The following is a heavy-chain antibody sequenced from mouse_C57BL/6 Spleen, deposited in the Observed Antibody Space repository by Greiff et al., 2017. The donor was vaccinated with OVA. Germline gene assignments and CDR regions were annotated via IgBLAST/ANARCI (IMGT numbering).Heavy chain of an antibody. D-gene: IGHD1-1*01. Sequence: VKLMESGPGLVQPSQSLSITCTVSGFSLTSYGVHWVRQSPGKGLEWLGVIWSGGSTDYNAAFISRLSISKDNSKSQVFFKMNSLQADDTARYYCARNSIYYYGSSFYYAMDYWGQGTSVTVSS. CDR1: GFSLTSYG. J-gene: IGHJ4*01. V-gene: IGHV2-2*01. CDR3: ARNSIYYYGSSFYYAMDY. CDR2: IWSGGST.